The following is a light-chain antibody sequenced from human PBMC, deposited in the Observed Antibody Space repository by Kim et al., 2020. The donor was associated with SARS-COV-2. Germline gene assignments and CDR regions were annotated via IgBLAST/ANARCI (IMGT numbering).Light chain of an antibody. CDR2: DVT. CDR3: SSYAGASTVV. V-gene: IGLV2-11*01. CDR1: SNDVGVYNY. J-gene: IGLJ2*01. Sequence: QSALTQPRSVSGSPGQSVTISCTGTSNDVGVYNYVSWFQQHPGTAPKLMIYDVTHRPSGVPDRFSGSKSGNTASLTVSGLQAEDEADYLCSSYAGASTVVFGGGTQLTVL.